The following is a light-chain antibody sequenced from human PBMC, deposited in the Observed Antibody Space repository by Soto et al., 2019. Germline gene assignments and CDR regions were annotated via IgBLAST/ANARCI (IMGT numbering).Light chain of an antibody. Sequence: IQMTQSPSSLSASVLYIFTITFRASQSISSYLNWYQQKPGKAPKLLIYAASSLQSGVPSRFSGSGSGTDFTLTISSLQPEDFATYYCQQSYSNLTFGQGTRLEIK. CDR3: QQSYSNLT. CDR2: AAS. CDR1: QSISSY. V-gene: IGKV1-39*01. J-gene: IGKJ5*01.